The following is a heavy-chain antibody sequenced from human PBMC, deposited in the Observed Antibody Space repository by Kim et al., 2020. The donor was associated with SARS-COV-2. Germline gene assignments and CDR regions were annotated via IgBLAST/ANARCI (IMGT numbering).Heavy chain of an antibody. J-gene: IGHJ4*02. CDR2: T. Sequence: TIYAASVKGRFTISRDNAKNTLYLQMNSLRAEDTAVYYCARDVSSGSYFNWGQGTLVTVSS. V-gene: IGHV3-74*01. CDR3: ARDVSSGSYFN. D-gene: IGHD1-26*01.